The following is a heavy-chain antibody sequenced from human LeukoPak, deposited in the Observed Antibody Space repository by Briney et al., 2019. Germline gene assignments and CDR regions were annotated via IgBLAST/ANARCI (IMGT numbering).Heavy chain of an antibody. Sequence: GGSLRLSCAASGFTFSSYGMHWVRQAPGKGLEWVAVISYDGSNKYYADSVKGRFTISRDNSKNTLYLQMNSLSAEDTAVYYCARGAYGSGTYHDFDIWGQGTMVTVSS. V-gene: IGHV3-30*03. CDR3: ARGAYGSGTYHDFDI. D-gene: IGHD3-10*01. CDR1: GFTFSSYG. J-gene: IGHJ3*02. CDR2: ISYDGSNK.